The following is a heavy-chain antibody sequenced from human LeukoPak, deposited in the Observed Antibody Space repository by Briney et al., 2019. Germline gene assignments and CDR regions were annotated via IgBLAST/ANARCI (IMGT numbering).Heavy chain of an antibody. CDR1: GASMRSETHY. J-gene: IGHJ4*02. CDR3: ARGRRELKYAPDY. D-gene: IGHD2-2*01. CDR2: IYYTAGA. Sequence: SQTLSLTCNVSGASMRSETHYWSWLRQHPGKGPEWIAYIYYTAGAYYNPSLESRVSISLDASEDQFSLKLSSVTAADTAVYYCARGRRELKYAPDYWGQGTLVTVSS. V-gene: IGHV4-31*03.